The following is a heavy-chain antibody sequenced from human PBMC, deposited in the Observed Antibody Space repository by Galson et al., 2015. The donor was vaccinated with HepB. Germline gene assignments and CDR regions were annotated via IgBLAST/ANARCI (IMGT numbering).Heavy chain of an antibody. CDR1: GFSLSTSGIC. CDR2: IDWDGDK. J-gene: IGHJ3*02. Sequence: PALVKPTQTLTLTCTFSGFSLSTSGICVSWIRQPPGKALEWLSRIDWDGDKYYSTSLKTRLTISKNTSKNQVVLTVTNMDPVDTATYYCARSLRCLPDRATAFDIWGQGTMVTVSS. V-gene: IGHV2-70*11. CDR3: ARSLRCLPDRATAFDI. D-gene: IGHD1-14*01.